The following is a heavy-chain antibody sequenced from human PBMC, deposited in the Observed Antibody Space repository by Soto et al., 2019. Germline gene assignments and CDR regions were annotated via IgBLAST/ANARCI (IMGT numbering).Heavy chain of an antibody. D-gene: IGHD2-15*01. CDR2: ISAYNGNT. CDR3: ARATPRRLLFGRHDY. CDR1: GYTFTSYG. Sequence: QVPLVQSGAEVKKPGASVKVSCKASGYTFTSYGISWVRQAPGQGLEWMGWISAYNGNTNHAQKLQGRVTMTTDTSTSTAYMELRSLRSDDTAVYYCARATPRRLLFGRHDYWGQGTLVTVSS. J-gene: IGHJ4*02. V-gene: IGHV1-18*01.